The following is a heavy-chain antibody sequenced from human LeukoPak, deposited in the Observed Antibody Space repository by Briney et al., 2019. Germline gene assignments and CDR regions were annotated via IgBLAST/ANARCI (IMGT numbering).Heavy chain of an antibody. CDR2: VNSDGTGT. CDR3: ARGGAFHAFDI. CDR1: GFTFGSYW. V-gene: IGHV3-74*01. Sequence: TGGSLRLSCAASGFTFGSYWMYWVRQAPEKGLVCISRVNSDGTGTIYADSVKGRFTISRDNAKNTVFLQLNSLRTEDTAVYYCARGGAFHAFDIWGQGTMVTVSS. J-gene: IGHJ3*02.